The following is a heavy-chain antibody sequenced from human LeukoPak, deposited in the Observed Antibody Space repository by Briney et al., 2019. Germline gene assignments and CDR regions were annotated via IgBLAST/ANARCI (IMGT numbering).Heavy chain of an antibody. J-gene: IGHJ4*02. CDR3: ARPGLSYGDNGFFFDY. Sequence: ASVKVSCKASGYTFTSYGISWVRHAPGQGLEWMAWISAYNGNTNYAQKLQGRVTMTTDTSTSTAYMELSSLRSDDTAVYYCARPGLSYGDNGFFFDYWGQGTLVTVSS. D-gene: IGHD4-17*01. CDR2: ISAYNGNT. V-gene: IGHV1-18*01. CDR1: GYTFTSYG.